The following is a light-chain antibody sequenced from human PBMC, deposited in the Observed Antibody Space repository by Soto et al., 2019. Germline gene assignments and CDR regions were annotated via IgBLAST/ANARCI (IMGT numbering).Light chain of an antibody. CDR2: EVS. Sequence: QSTLTQPASVSGSPGQSITISCTGTSSDVGGYNHVSWYQHHPGKAPKLIIYEVSDRPSGVSNRFSGSKSGYTASLTISGLLAEDEADYYCNSHTSSDIRVFGTGTKVTVL. CDR1: SSDVGGYNH. J-gene: IGLJ1*01. V-gene: IGLV2-14*01. CDR3: NSHTSSDIRV.